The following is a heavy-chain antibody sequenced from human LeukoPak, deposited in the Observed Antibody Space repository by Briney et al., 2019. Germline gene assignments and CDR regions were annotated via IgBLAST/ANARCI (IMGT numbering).Heavy chain of an antibody. Sequence: GASVKVSCKASGYTFTSYGISWVRQAPGQGLEWVGWISAYNGNTNYAQKLQGRVTMTTDTSTSTAYMELRSLRSDDTAVYYCARDCSSTSCYLPDYYYYGMDVWGQGTTVTVSS. CDR3: ARDCSSTSCYLPDYYYYGMDV. CDR1: GYTFTSYG. D-gene: IGHD2-2*01. V-gene: IGHV1-18*01. CDR2: ISAYNGNT. J-gene: IGHJ6*02.